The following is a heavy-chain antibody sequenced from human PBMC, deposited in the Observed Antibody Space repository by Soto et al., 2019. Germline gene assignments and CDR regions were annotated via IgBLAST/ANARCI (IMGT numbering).Heavy chain of an antibody. D-gene: IGHD2-8*02. J-gene: IGHJ4*02. CDR2: FDPEDGET. Sequence: ASVKVSCKVSGYTLTELSMHWVRQAPGKGLEWMGGFDPEDGETIYAQKFQGRVTMTEDTSTDTAYMELSSLRSEDTAVYYCATAWWDHEGGNYWGQGTLFTVSS. CDR1: GYTLTELS. CDR3: ATAWWDHEGGNY. V-gene: IGHV1-24*01.